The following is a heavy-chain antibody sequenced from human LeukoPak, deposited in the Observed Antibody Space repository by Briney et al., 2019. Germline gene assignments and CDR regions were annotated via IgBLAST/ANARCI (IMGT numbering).Heavy chain of an antibody. CDR2: IIPIFGTA. Sequence: SVKVSCKASGGTFSSYAISWVRQAPGQGLEWMGGIIPIFGTANYAQKFQGRVTITTDESTSTAYMELSSLRSEDTAVYYCARDHDRVAAAGTGYFDPWGQGTLVTVSS. D-gene: IGHD6-13*01. V-gene: IGHV1-69*05. J-gene: IGHJ5*02. CDR3: ARDHDRVAAAGTGYFDP. CDR1: GGTFSSYA.